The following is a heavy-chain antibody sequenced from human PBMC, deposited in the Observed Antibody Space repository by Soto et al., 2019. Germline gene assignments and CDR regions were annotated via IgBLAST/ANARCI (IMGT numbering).Heavy chain of an antibody. J-gene: IGHJ4*02. D-gene: IGHD3-22*01. V-gene: IGHV3-9*01. CDR3: AKDMKWGGITTIHYFDS. CDR2: ISANGDTI. Sequence: PGWSLRLSCVASGFTVDDYAMHWVRQAPGKGLEWVSGISANGDTIDYADSVKGRFTISRDNAKNSLFLQMNSLRPEDTALYYCAKDMKWGGITTIHYFDSWCQGTQVTVSS. CDR1: GFTVDDYA.